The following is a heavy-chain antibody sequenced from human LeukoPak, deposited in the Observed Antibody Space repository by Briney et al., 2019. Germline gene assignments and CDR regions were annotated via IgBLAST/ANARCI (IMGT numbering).Heavy chain of an antibody. D-gene: IGHD2-8*01. CDR3: ARDEDIVLMVGAEPDNWFDS. V-gene: IGHV4-38-2*02. CDR1: GYSISSGYY. J-gene: IGHJ5*01. Sequence: SETLSLTCTVSGYSISSGYYWGWIRQAPGKGLEWIGCIYHSGSTYYNPSLKSRVTISVDTSKNQFSLKLNSVTAADTAVYYCARDEDIVLMVGAEPDNWFDSWGQGTLVTVSS. CDR2: IYHSGST.